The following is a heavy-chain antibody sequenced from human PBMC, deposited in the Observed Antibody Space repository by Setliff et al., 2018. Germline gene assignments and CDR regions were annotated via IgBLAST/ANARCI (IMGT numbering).Heavy chain of an antibody. V-gene: IGHV4-4*02. Sequence: PSETLSLTCAVSGGSISSSNWWSWVRQPPGKGLEWIGEIYHSGSTNYNPSLKSRVTISVDKSKNQFSLKLSSVTAADTAVYYCARDFRYSSSWYWPRDYYYYYMDVWGKGTTVTVSS. J-gene: IGHJ6*03. CDR3: ARDFRYSSSWYWPRDYYYYYMDV. CDR1: GGSISSSNW. CDR2: IYHSGST. D-gene: IGHD6-13*01.